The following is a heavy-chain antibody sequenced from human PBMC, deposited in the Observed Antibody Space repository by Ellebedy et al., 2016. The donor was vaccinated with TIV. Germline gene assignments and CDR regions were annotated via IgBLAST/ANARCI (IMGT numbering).Heavy chain of an antibody. D-gene: IGHD6-19*01. J-gene: IGHJ4*02. Sequence: GESLKISXEASGYSFTNYWIAWVRQMPGKGLEWMGFIYPGDSDARYSPSFQGQVIISSDKSITTANLQWTSLKASDSGIYFCARVRDALADELNFWGQGTLVTVSS. CDR3: ARVRDALADELNF. CDR1: GYSFTNYW. CDR2: IYPGDSDA. V-gene: IGHV5-51*01.